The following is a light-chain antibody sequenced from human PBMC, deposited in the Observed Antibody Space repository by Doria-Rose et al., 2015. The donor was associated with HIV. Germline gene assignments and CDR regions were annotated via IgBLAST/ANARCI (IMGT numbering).Light chain of an antibody. J-gene: IGKJ1*01. V-gene: IGKV3-20*01. Sequence: EIVMTQSPGTLSLSPGEGATLSCRASHSFSSTYLAWYQQKPGQAPSLLIYDGSTRATGIPDRFSASGSGTDFTLTINRLEPEDFALYYCHQYGTSWTFGQGTKVEI. CDR2: DGS. CDR3: HQYGTSWT. CDR1: HSFSSTY.